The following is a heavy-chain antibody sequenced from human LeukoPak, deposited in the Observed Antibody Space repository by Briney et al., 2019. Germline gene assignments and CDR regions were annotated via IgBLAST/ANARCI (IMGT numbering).Heavy chain of an antibody. CDR2: IYYSGST. D-gene: IGHD1-26*01. V-gene: IGHV4-39*01. CDR3: ARYSGTHSRNFDY. CDR1: GGSISSSSYY. J-gene: IGHJ4*02. Sequence: SETLSLTCTVSGGSISSSSYYWGWIRQPPGKGLEWIGSIYYSGSTYYNPSLKSRVTISVDTSKNQFSLKLTSVTAADTAVYYCARYSGTHSRNFDYWGQGTLVTVSS.